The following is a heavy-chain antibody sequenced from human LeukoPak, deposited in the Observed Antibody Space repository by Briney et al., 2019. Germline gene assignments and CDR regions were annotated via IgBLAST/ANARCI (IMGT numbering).Heavy chain of an antibody. D-gene: IGHD3-22*01. V-gene: IGHV1-58*02. CDR1: GFTFTSPA. CDR3: AAGRSEYYDSSGYYPPDFDY. J-gene: IGHJ4*02. Sequence: TSVKVSCKASGFTFTSPAMQWVRQARGQRLEWIGWIVVGSGNTNYAQKFQERVTITRDMSTSTAYMELSSLRSEDTAVYYCAAGRSEYYDSSGYYPPDFDYWGQGTLVTVSS. CDR2: IVVGSGNT.